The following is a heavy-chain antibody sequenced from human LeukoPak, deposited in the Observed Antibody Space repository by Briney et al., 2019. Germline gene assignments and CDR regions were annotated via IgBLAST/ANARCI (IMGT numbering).Heavy chain of an antibody. CDR2: INTDGFST. J-gene: IGHJ4*02. CDR1: GFISSSYW. CDR3: ARSRIYGDYGRGLDY. D-gene: IGHD4-17*01. V-gene: IGHV3-74*01. Sequence: GGFLRLSCAASGFISSSYWMHWVRQPPGKGLVYIACINTDGFSTSYADSVKGRFTISRDNAKNTLYLQMNSLRAEDTAVYYCARSRIYGDYGRGLDYWGQGTLVTVSS.